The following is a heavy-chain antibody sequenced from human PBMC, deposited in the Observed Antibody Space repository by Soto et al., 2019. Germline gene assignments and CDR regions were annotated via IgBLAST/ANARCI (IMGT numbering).Heavy chain of an antibody. CDR3: ARNGVAVAGILYYFDY. Sequence: ASVKVSCKASGYTFTSYDINWVRQATGQGLEWMGWMNPNSGNTGYAQKFQGRVTMTRNTSIGTAYMELSSLRSEDTAVYYCARNGVAVAGILYYFDYWGRGTLVTVSS. CDR1: GYTFTSYD. CDR2: MNPNSGNT. D-gene: IGHD6-19*01. J-gene: IGHJ4*02. V-gene: IGHV1-8*01.